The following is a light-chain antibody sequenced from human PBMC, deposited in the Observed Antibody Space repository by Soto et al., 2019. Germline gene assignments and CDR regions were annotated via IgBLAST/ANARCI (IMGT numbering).Light chain of an antibody. CDR1: QSIGTA. V-gene: IGKV1-39*01. CDR2: AAS. J-gene: IGKJ2*01. Sequence: DIQMTQSPSSLSASVGDRVTISCRASQSIGTALIWYQRKPGKAPKLLIYAASTLQTGIPSRFSGSESGTDFTLTISSLQPEDFATYHCQQSFSTPYTFGQGTTLEIK. CDR3: QQSFSTPYT.